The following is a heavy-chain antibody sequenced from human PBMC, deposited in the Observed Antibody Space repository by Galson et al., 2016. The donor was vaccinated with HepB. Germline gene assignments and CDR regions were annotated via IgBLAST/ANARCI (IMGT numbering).Heavy chain of an antibody. CDR2: ISSGSTIK. D-gene: IGHD2-2*01. V-gene: IGHV3-48*02. CDR3: AREPDIVEVPAALNWFDA. J-gene: IGHJ5*02. CDR1: GFSFSTYP. Sequence: SLRLSCAASGFSFSTYPMNWVRQAPGKGLEWLSYISSGSTIKFYGDSVKGRFTVSRDNAKNSLYLEMNSLRDEDTAVYYCAREPDIVEVPAALNWFDAWGQGTLVTVSS.